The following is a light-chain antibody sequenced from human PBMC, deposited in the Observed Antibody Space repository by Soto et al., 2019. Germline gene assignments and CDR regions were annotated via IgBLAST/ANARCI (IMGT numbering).Light chain of an antibody. CDR1: SGDVGTYNL. CDR2: EGD. V-gene: IGLV2-23*01. J-gene: IGLJ1*01. CDR3: ASYAGSNTYV. Sequence: QSALTQPASVSGSPGQSITISCTGTSGDVGTYNLVSWYQHHPGKAPKLMIYEGDKRPSGVSNRFSGSKSGNTASLTIFGFQAEDEADYHCASYAGSNTYVFGSGTKVTVL.